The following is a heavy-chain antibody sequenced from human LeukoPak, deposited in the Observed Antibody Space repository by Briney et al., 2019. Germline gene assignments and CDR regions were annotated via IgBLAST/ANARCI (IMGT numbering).Heavy chain of an antibody. D-gene: IGHD6-25*01. CDR2: INHSGST. V-gene: IGHV4-34*01. CDR1: GGSFSGYY. Sequence: SETLSLTCAVYGGSFSGYYWSWIRQPPGKGLEWIGEINHSGSTNYNPSLKSRVTISVDTSKNQFSLKLSSVTAADTAVYYCARGHLAAPLGYWGQGTLVTVSS. CDR3: ARGHLAAPLGY. J-gene: IGHJ4*02.